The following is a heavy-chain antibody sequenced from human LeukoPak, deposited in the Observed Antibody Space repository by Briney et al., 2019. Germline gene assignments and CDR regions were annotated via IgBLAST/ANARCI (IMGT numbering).Heavy chain of an antibody. Sequence: GGSLRLSCAASGFTFSSYWMHWVRQAPGKGLVWVSRINSDGSSTSYADSVKGRFTISRDNAKNTLYLQMDSLRAEDTAVYYCALEGLATSDAFGIWGQGTMVTVSS. CDR2: INSDGSST. J-gene: IGHJ3*02. V-gene: IGHV3-74*01. CDR1: GFTFSSYW. D-gene: IGHD5-12*01. CDR3: ALEGLATSDAFGI.